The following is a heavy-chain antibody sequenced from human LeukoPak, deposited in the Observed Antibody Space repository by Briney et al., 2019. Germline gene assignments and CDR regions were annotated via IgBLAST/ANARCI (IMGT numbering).Heavy chain of an antibody. Sequence: ASVKVSCKASGYTFTSYYMHWVRQAPGQGLEWMGWINPNSGGTNYAQKFQGRVTMTRDTSISTAYMELSRLRSDDTAVYYCAREKIDFWSGYYDYYYYGMDVWGQGTTVTVSS. CDR1: GYTFTSYY. V-gene: IGHV1-2*02. CDR3: AREKIDFWSGYYDYYYYGMDV. CDR2: INPNSGGT. D-gene: IGHD3-3*01. J-gene: IGHJ6*02.